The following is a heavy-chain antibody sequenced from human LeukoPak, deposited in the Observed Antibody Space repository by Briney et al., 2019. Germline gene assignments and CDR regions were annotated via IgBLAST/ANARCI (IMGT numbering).Heavy chain of an antibody. V-gene: IGHV4-4*07. J-gene: IGHJ2*01. CDR3: VREGGITAAGTLYCYFDL. Sequence: SETLSLTCTVSGGYISGYYWSWIRQPAGKGLGWIGRIYASGSTNYNPSLKRRVTMSVDTSKKQFSLKLSSVTAADTAMYYCVREGGITAAGTLYCYFDLWGRGTLVTVSS. CDR1: GGYISGYY. CDR2: IYASGST. D-gene: IGHD6-13*01.